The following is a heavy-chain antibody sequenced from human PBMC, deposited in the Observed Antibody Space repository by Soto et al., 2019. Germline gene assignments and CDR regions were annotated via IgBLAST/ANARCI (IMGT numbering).Heavy chain of an antibody. V-gene: IGHV2-5*02. CDR2: IYWDDDK. D-gene: IGHD3-16*01. CDR3: AHRRIGGVIFDY. J-gene: IGHJ4*02. CDR1: GFSLSTSGVG. Sequence: QITLKESGPTLVKPTQTLTLTCTFSGFSLSTSGVGVGWIRQPPGKALEWLALIYWDDDKRYSPSLRSRLTITKDPSKNQVVHTMTNMYPVDTATYCCAHRRIGGVIFDYWGQGILVTVSS.